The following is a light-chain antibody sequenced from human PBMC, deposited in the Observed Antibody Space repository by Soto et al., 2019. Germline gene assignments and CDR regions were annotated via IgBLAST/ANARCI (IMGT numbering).Light chain of an antibody. Sequence: DIPLTQSPSTPSASVGDRVTITCRASQTISSWLAWYQQKPGKAPNLLIYKTSNLESGVPSRFSGSGSGTEFTLTISSLQPDDFATYYCQYYNDYCWTFGQGTKVEIK. CDR3: QYYNDYCWT. CDR2: KTS. CDR1: QTISSW. J-gene: IGKJ1*01. V-gene: IGKV1-5*03.